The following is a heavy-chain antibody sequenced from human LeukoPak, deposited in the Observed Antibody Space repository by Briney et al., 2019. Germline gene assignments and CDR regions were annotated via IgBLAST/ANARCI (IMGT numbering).Heavy chain of an antibody. D-gene: IGHD3-22*01. CDR2: ISYDGSNK. CDR3: AKDTTDLYDSSGYYWASYYYYYGMDV. J-gene: IGHJ6*02. Sequence: GGSLPLSCAASGFTFSSYVMHWLGQAAGKGLAGVAVISYDGSNKYYADSVKGRFTISRDNSKNTLYLQMNSLRAEDTAVYYCAKDTTDLYDSSGYYWASYYYYYGMDVWGQGTTVTVSS. V-gene: IGHV3-30*18. CDR1: GFTFSSYV.